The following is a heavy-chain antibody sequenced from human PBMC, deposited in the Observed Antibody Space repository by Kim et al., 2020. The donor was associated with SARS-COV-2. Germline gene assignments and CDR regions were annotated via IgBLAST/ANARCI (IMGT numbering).Heavy chain of an antibody. J-gene: IGHJ4*02. CDR1: GGSVSSGSYY. Sequence: SETLSLTCTVSGGSVSSGSYYWSWIRQPPGKGLEWIGYIYYSGSTNYNPSLKSRVTISVDTSKNQFSLKLSSVTAADTAVYYCARVLGGQQLVIFDYWGQGTLVTVSS. V-gene: IGHV4-61*01. CDR2: IYYSGST. CDR3: ARVLGGQQLVIFDY. D-gene: IGHD6-13*01.